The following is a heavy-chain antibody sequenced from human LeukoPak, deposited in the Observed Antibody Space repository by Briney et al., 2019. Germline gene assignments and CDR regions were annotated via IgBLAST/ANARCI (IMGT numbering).Heavy chain of an antibody. J-gene: IGHJ4*02. CDR1: GYTLSSYA. V-gene: IGHV1-18*01. D-gene: IGHD3-9*01. CDR3: TAYCSYGLSCQYYFDY. Sequence: ASVKLSCKASGYTLSSYAFSWVRQAPGQGFGWMGWINGCSGVPFNKRPVQERRVMTTDPSTNTAYMEMRSLRSDEKTMYYCTAYCSYGLSCQYYFDYWGQGTLVTVSS. CDR2: INGCSGVP.